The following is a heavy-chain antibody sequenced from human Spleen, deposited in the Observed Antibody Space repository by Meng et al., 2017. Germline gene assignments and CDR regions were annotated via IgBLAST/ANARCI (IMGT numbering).Heavy chain of an antibody. CDR3: ATSLDFWTGDHSGY. CDR2: IYSTGET. V-gene: IGHV4-30-4*01. D-gene: IGHD3/OR15-3a*01. Sequence: QVQLQESGRGLVRPLQTLALTCTVSGDSISSDNSYWSWIRQSPGRGLEWIGFIYSTGETYYNPSLKSRLTISVDTSKNQFSLKLVSVTAADTAVYYCATSLDFWTGDHSGYWGQGILVTVSS. J-gene: IGHJ4*02. CDR1: GDSISSDNSY.